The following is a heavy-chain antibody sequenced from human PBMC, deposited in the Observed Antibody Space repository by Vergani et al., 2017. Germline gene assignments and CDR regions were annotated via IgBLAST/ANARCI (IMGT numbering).Heavy chain of an antibody. CDR2: IKQDGSEK. V-gene: IGHV3-7*01. J-gene: IGHJ5*02. D-gene: IGHD2-15*01. Sequence: EVQLVESGGGLVQPGGSLRLSCAASGFTFSDYYMSWIRQAPGKGLEWVANIKQDGSEKYYVDSVKGRFTISRDNAKNSLYLQMNSLRAEDTAVYYCARDQRYCSGGSCYWFDPWGQGTLVTVSS. CDR3: ARDQRYCSGGSCYWFDP. CDR1: GFTFSDYY.